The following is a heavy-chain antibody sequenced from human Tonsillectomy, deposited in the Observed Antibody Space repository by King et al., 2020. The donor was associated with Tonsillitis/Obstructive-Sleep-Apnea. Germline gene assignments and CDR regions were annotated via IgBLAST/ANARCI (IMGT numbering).Heavy chain of an antibody. Sequence: HVQLVESGGGVVQPGRSMRLSCAASGFTFNSYGMHWVRQAPGKGLEWVALISYDGSNKYYADSVKGRFTISRDNSKNTLYLQMNSLRADDTAVYYCAKGLLYYDSSGYSGFDYWGQGTLVTVSS. V-gene: IGHV3-30*18. CDR2: ISYDGSNK. J-gene: IGHJ4*02. CDR3: AKGLLYYDSSGYSGFDY. D-gene: IGHD3-22*01. CDR1: GFTFNSYG.